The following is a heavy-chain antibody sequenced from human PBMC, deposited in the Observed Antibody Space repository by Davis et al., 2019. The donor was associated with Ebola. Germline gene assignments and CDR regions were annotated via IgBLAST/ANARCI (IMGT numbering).Heavy chain of an antibody. V-gene: IGHV1-69*05. D-gene: IGHD3-3*01. J-gene: IGHJ6*02. Sequence: SVKVSCKASGGTFSSYAISWVRQAPGQGLEWMGGIIPIFGTANYEQKLQGRVTMTTDTSTSTAYMELRSLRSDDTAVYYCARSKGITIFGVPTIVWNGMDVWGQGTTVTVSS. CDR2: IIPIFGTA. CDR3: ARSKGITIFGVPTIVWNGMDV. CDR1: GGTFSSYA.